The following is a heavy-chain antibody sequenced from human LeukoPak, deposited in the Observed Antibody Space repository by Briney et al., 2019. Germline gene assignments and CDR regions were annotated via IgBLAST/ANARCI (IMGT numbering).Heavy chain of an antibody. J-gene: IGHJ4*02. CDR1: GASTSSASYF. V-gene: IGHV4-39*01. CDR3: AKGLEQWLVLDY. Sequence: PSETLSLTCTVSGASTSSASYFWGWIRQPPGKGLEWIGTIYYSGRPYFNPSLNSRVTISVDASKNQFSLKLNSVTAADTAVYYCAKGLEQWLVLDYWGQGTLVTVSS. D-gene: IGHD6-19*01. CDR2: IYYSGRP.